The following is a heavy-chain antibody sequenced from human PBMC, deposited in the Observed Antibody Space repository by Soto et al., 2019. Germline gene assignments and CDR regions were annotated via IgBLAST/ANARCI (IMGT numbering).Heavy chain of an antibody. CDR2: MWYDGGNK. J-gene: IGHJ6*02. CDR3: ARESPGYGMDV. Sequence: QVQLVESGGGVVQSGRSLRLSCAASGFTFSSYGMHWVRQAPGKGLEWVAVMWYDGGNKYYADSVKGRFTISRDNSKNTLYLQMNSLRAEDTAVYYCARESPGYGMDVWGQGTTVTVSS. V-gene: IGHV3-33*01. CDR1: GFTFSSYG.